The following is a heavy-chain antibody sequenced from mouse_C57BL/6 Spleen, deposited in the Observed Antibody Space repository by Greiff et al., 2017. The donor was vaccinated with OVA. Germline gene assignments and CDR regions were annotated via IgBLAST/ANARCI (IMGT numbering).Heavy chain of an antibody. CDR3: AKNDDGYYLYYAMDY. CDR2: IWRGGST. Sequence: VKLVESGPGLVQPSQSLSITCTVSGFSLTSYGVHWVRQSPGKGLEWLGVIWRGGSTDYNAAFMSRLSITKDNSKSQVFFKMNSLQADDTAIYYCAKNDDGYYLYYAMDYWGQGTSVTVSS. D-gene: IGHD2-3*01. CDR1: GFSLTSYG. V-gene: IGHV2-5*01. J-gene: IGHJ4*01.